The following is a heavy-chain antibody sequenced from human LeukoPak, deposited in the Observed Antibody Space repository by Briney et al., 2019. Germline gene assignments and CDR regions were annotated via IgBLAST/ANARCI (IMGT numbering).Heavy chain of an antibody. Sequence: GGSLRLSCAASGLTISSSGMSWVRQAPGKGLEWVAVISYDGSNKYYADSVKGRFTISRDNSKNTLYLQMNSLRAEDTAVYYCSGNYYDSSGYYHYGDYFDYWGQGTLVTVSS. CDR3: SGNYYDSSGYYHYGDYFDY. CDR2: ISYDGSNK. J-gene: IGHJ4*02. D-gene: IGHD3-22*01. V-gene: IGHV3-30*03. CDR1: GLTISSSG.